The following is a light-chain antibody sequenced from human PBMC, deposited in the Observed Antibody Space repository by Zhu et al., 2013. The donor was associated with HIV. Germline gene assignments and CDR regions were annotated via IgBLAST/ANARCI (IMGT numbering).Light chain of an antibody. J-gene: IGKJ5*01. CDR3: QQSYDWPIT. CDR1: QSVSSA. V-gene: IGKV3-11*01. CDR2: DAS. Sequence: EIVLTQSPGTVSLSPGERATLSCRASQSVSSALVWYQQKVGQAPRLLIYDASNRATGIPGKFSGSGSGTDFHLTISSLEPEDFAVYYCQQSYDWPITFGQGTRLEIK.